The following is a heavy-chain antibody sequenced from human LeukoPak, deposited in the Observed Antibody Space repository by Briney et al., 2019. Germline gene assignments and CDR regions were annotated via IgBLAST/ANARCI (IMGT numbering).Heavy chain of an antibody. CDR3: ARDSSVGATGPDAAFDI. J-gene: IGHJ3*02. D-gene: IGHD1-26*01. Sequence: ASVKVSCKASGYTFTGYYMHWVRQAPGQGLEWMGWINPNSGGTNYAQKFQGRVTMTRDTSISTAYMELSRLRSDDTAVYYCARDSSVGATGPDAAFDIWGQGTMVTVSS. CDR2: INPNSGGT. V-gene: IGHV1-2*02. CDR1: GYTFTGYY.